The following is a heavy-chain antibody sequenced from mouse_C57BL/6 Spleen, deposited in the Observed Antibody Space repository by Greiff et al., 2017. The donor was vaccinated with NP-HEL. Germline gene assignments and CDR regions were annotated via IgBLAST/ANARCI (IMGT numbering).Heavy chain of an antibody. CDR1: GYTFTSYW. CDR3: ARAITTVVAPTRTDYAMDY. V-gene: IGHV1-50*01. Sequence: QVQLQQPGAELVKPGASVKLSCKASGYTFTSYWMQWVKQRPGQGLEWIGEIDPSDSYTNYNQKFKGKATLTVDTSSSTAYMQLSSLTSEDSAVYYCARAITTVVAPTRTDYAMDYWGQGTSVTVSS. J-gene: IGHJ4*01. D-gene: IGHD1-1*01. CDR2: IDPSDSYT.